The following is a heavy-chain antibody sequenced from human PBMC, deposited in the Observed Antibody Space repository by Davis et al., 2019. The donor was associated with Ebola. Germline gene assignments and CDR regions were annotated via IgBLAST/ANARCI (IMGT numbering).Heavy chain of an antibody. D-gene: IGHD1-1*01. J-gene: IGHJ3*02. Sequence: GESLKISCAASGFTVSSNYMSWVRQAPGKGLEWVSVIYSGGSTYYADSVKGRFTISRDNSKNTLYLQMNSLRAEDTAVYYCAKPNWADAFDIWGQGTMVTVSS. V-gene: IGHV3-53*01. CDR2: IYSGGST. CDR3: AKPNWADAFDI. CDR1: GFTVSSNY.